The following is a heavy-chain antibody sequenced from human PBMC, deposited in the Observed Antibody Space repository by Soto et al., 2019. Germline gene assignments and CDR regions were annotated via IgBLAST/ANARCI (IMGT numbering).Heavy chain of an antibody. CDR1: GYTFTNYF. J-gene: IGHJ4*02. Sequence: QVQLVQSGAEVKKPGASVKISCKASGYTFTNYFMDWVRQAPGQGLEWMGTINPSGGSPSYAQKFQGRVTMTSDTSTGTVYMALSSLRSEDTAVYYWARAPGRFDYWGQGTLVTVSS. V-gene: IGHV1-46*01. CDR3: ARAPGRFDY. CDR2: INPSGGSP.